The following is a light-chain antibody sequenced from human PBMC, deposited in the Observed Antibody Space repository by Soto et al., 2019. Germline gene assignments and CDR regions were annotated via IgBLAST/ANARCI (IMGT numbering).Light chain of an antibody. CDR3: HQYASSST. CDR2: GAS. CDR1: QSLAGNY. J-gene: IGKJ3*01. V-gene: IGKV3-20*01. Sequence: EIVLTLSPGTLSLSPGERATLSCRASQSLAGNYLAWYQQKPGQAPRLLITGASSRVTGIPDRFSGSGSGTDFTLTISRLEPEDFAVYYCHQYASSSTFGPGTKVNIK.